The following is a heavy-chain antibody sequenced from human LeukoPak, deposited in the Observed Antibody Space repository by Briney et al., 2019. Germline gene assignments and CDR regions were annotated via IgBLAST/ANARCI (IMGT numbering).Heavy chain of an antibody. Sequence: PGGSLRLSCAASGFSFSDYCMTWLRQAPGKGLEWVSYISSSGTTIYYADSVKGRFTISRDNAKNSLYLQMNSLRAEDTAVYYCARNRGYGGYDSDYCGPGNLVTVSS. CDR2: ISSSGTTI. D-gene: IGHD5-12*01. CDR1: GFSFSDYC. J-gene: IGHJ4*02. CDR3: ARNRGYGGYDSDY. V-gene: IGHV3-11*01.